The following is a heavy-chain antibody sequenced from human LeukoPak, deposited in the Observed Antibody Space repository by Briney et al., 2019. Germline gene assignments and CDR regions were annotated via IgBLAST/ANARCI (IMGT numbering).Heavy chain of an antibody. D-gene: IGHD5-18*01. J-gene: IGHJ4*02. Sequence: PSETLSLTCAVYGGSFSGYYWSWIRQPPGKGLEWIGEINHSGSTNYNPSLKSRVTISVDTSKNQFSLKLSSVTAADTAVYYCARDYQGGYGDKTVDYWGQGTLVTVSS. V-gene: IGHV4-34*01. CDR3: ARDYQGGYGDKTVDY. CDR2: INHSGST. CDR1: GGSFSGYY.